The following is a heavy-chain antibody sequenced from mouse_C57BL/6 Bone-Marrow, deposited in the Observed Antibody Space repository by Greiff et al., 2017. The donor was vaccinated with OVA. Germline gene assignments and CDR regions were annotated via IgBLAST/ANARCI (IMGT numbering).Heavy chain of an antibody. V-gene: IGHV1-74*01. J-gene: IGHJ4*01. Sequence: VQLQQPGAELVKPGASVKVSCKASGYTFTSYWMHWVKQRPGQGLEWIGRIHPSDSDTNYNQKFKGKATLTVDKSSSTAYMQLSSLTSEGSAVYYSAMYDGCEGYAMDYWGQGTSVTVSS. CDR3: AMYDGCEGYAMDY. D-gene: IGHD2-14*01. CDR2: IHPSDSDT. CDR1: GYTFTSYW.